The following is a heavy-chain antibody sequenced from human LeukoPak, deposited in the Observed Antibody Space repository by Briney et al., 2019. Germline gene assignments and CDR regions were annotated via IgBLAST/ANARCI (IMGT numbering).Heavy chain of an antibody. D-gene: IGHD2-2*01. Sequence: PGGSLRLSCAASGFTFSSYSMNWVRQAPGKGLEWVSYISSSSSTIYYADSVKGRFTISRDNAKNSLYLQMNSLRAEDTAVYYCARDLFYCSSTSCYFDYWGQGTLVTVSS. J-gene: IGHJ4*02. CDR1: GFTFSSYS. CDR2: ISSSSSTI. CDR3: ARDLFYCSSTSCYFDY. V-gene: IGHV3-48*01.